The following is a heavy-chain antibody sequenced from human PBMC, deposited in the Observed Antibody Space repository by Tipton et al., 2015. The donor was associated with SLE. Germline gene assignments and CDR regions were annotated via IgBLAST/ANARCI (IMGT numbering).Heavy chain of an antibody. CDR2: INHSGST. V-gene: IGHV4-34*01. CDR3: ARKNFSAGTPENYFDY. Sequence: LRLSCTVSGGSISSYYWSWIRQPPGKGLEWIGEINHSGSTNYNPSLKSRVTISVDTSKNQFSLKLSSVTAADTAVYYCARKNFSAGTPENYFDYWGQGTLVTVSS. D-gene: IGHD6-13*01. J-gene: IGHJ4*02. CDR1: GGSISSYY.